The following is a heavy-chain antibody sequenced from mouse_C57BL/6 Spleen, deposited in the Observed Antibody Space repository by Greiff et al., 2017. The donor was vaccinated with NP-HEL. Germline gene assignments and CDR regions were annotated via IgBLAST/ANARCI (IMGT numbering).Heavy chain of an antibody. CDR3: AIGNYYAMDY. Sequence: QVQLKESGPELVKPGASVKISCKASGYAFSSSWMNWVKQRPGKGLEWIGRIYPGDGDTNYNGKFKGKATLTADKSSSTAYMQLSSLTSEDSAVYCCAIGNYYAMDYWGQGTSVTVSS. CDR2: IYPGDGDT. V-gene: IGHV1-82*01. CDR1: GYAFSSSW. D-gene: IGHD2-1*01. J-gene: IGHJ4*01.